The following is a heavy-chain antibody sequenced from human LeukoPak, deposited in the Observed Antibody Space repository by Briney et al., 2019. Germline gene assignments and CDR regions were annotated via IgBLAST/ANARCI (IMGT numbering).Heavy chain of an antibody. V-gene: IGHV4-34*01. CDR3: ARATDDEFYLYY. CDR1: GGSFSGYY. D-gene: IGHD3-16*01. J-gene: IGHJ6*01. CDR2: ISQSGST. Sequence: SGTLSLTCAVYGGSFSGYYWSWIRQAPGRGLEWIGEISQSGSTNYNPSLKSRITMSVDTSKNQFSLQLRSMTAADTAVYFCARATDDEFYLYY.